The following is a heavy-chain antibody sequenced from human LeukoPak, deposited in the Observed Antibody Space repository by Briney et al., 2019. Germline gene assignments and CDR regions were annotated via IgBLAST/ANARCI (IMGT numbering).Heavy chain of an antibody. V-gene: IGHV3-74*01. Sequence: GSLRLSCAASGFTFSSYWMHWVRQAPGKGLVWVSRINSDGSSTNYADSVQGRFTISRDNAKNTLYLQINSLTAEDTAVYYCASPIAVAGPYYFDYWGQGTLVTVSS. CDR2: INSDGSST. D-gene: IGHD6-19*01. J-gene: IGHJ4*02. CDR3: ASPIAVAGPYYFDY. CDR1: GFTFSSYW.